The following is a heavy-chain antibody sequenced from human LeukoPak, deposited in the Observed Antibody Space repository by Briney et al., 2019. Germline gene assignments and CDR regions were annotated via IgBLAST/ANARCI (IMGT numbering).Heavy chain of an antibody. J-gene: IGHJ4*02. CDR3: TKDSSVPFGITD. V-gene: IGHV3-23*01. D-gene: IGHD5/OR15-5a*01. Sequence: PGGSLRLSCAASGFTFSRYAMSWVRQAPGKGLEWVSAIGGSGANTYYADSVKGRFTISRDNSKSTLSLQMNFLRAEETAVYYCTKDSSVPFGITDWGQGTLVTVSS. CDR1: GFTFSRYA. CDR2: IGGSGANT.